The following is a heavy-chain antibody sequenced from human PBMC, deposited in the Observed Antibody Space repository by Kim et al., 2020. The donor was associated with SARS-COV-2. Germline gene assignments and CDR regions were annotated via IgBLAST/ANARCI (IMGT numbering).Heavy chain of an antibody. CDR3: ARQNGGFDY. CDR2: WFN. J-gene: IGHJ4*02. V-gene: IGHV6-1*01. Sequence: WFNDYAVSVKSRIAINPATSKNPFSLQLSSVTPEDTAVYYCARQNGGFDYWGQGTLVTVSS. D-gene: IGHD2-8*01.